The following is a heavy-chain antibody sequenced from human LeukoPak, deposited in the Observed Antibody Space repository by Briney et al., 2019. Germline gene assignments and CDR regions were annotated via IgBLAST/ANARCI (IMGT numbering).Heavy chain of an antibody. CDR1: GDSITGYY. CDR2: IYYSGST. Sequence: PSETLSLTCTVSGDSITGYYWGWIRQPPGKGLEWIGSIYYSGSTYYNPSLKSRVTISVDTSKNQFSLKLGSVTAADTAVYYCARQGKQAAAGAFDYWGQGTLVTVSS. J-gene: IGHJ4*02. D-gene: IGHD6-13*01. CDR3: ARQGKQAAAGAFDY. V-gene: IGHV4-39*01.